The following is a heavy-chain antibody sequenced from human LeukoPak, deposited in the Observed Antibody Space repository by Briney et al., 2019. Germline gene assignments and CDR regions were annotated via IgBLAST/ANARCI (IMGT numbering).Heavy chain of an antibody. V-gene: IGHV3-30*03. CDR1: GFTFSNFG. D-gene: IGHD4-23*01. J-gene: IGHJ3*02. CDR2: ISYDGKNE. Sequence: PGRSLRLSCAASGFTFSNFGMHWVRQAPGKGLEWVAVISYDGKNEYYTDSVKGRFTISRDNAKNTLYLQMNSLRAEDTAVYYCAGLTTVVKFSAFDIWGQGTMVTVSS. CDR3: AGLTTVVKFSAFDI.